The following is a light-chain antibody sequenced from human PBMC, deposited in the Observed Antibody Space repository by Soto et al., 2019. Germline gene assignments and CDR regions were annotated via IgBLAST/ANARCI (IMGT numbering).Light chain of an antibody. CDR3: CSYAGSHTFV. CDR2: EGT. Sequence: QSALTQPASVSGSPGQSITISCTGTSSDVGSYNLVSWYQQHPGKAPKLMIYEGTKRPSGVSNRFSGSRSGNTASLTVSGLQAEDEADYHCCSYAGSHTFVFGGGTKLTVL. V-gene: IGLV2-23*03. CDR1: SSDVGSYNL. J-gene: IGLJ3*02.